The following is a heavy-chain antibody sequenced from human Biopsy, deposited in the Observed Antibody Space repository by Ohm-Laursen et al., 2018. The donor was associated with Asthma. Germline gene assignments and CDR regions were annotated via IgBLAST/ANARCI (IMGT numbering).Heavy chain of an antibody. CDR2: IIPIFGTS. V-gene: IGHV1-69*01. CDR3: ARVQKSPGDRWFDP. J-gene: IGHJ5*02. D-gene: IGHD7-27*01. Sequence: SSVKVSCKASGGTFSRYAISWVRQAPGQGLEWMGGIIPIFGTSNYAQKFQGRVTFTADESTSSACMELSSLRSEDSAVYYCARVQKSPGDRWFDPWGQGTLVTVSS. CDR1: GGTFSRYA.